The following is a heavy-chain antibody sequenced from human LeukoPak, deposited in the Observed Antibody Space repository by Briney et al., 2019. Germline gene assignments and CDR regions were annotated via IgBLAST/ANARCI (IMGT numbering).Heavy chain of an antibody. CDR1: GYTLTELS. CDR3: ATRYDSSGYYFGIDY. CDR2: FDPEDGET. Sequence: GASVKVSCKVSGYTLTELSMHWVRQAPGKGLEWMGGFDPEDGETIYAQKFQGRVTMTEDTSTDTAYMELSSLRSEDTAVYYCATRYDSSGYYFGIDYWGQGTLVTVSS. D-gene: IGHD3-22*01. J-gene: IGHJ4*02. V-gene: IGHV1-24*01.